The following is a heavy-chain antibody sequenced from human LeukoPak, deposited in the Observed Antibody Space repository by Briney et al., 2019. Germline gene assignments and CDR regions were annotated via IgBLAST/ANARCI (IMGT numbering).Heavy chain of an antibody. CDR1: GGSISSYY. D-gene: IGHD5-24*01. Sequence: SETLSLTCTVSGGSISSYYWSWIRQPPGKGREWIGYIYYSGSTNYNPSLKSRVTISVDTSKNQFSLKLSSVTAADTAVYYCARGREMATTHYFDYWGQGTLVTVSS. CDR2: IYYSGST. J-gene: IGHJ4*02. V-gene: IGHV4-59*01. CDR3: ARGREMATTHYFDY.